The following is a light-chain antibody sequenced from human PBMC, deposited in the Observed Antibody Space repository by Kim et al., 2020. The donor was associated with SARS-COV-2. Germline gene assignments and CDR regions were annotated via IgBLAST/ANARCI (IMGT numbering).Light chain of an antibody. CDR1: SSDVGGYNY. Sequence: SITISCTGTSSDVGGYNYVSWYQQNPGKAPKLMIYDVSKRPSGVSNRFSGSKSGNTASLTISGLQAEDEADYYCSSYTSSSTPYVFGTGTKVTVL. CDR3: SSYTSSSTPYV. CDR2: DVS. J-gene: IGLJ1*01. V-gene: IGLV2-14*04.